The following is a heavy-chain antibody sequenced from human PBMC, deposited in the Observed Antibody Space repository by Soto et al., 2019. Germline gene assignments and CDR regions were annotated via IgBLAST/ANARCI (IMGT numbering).Heavy chain of an antibody. Sequence: RASVKVSCKASGGTFSSYAISWVRQAPGQGFEWMGGIIPIFGTANYAQKFQGRVTITADESTSTAYMELSSLRSEDTAVYYCASRYSSGWYDSDYWGQGTLVTVSS. CDR2: IIPIFGTA. D-gene: IGHD6-19*01. CDR3: ASRYSSGWYDSDY. J-gene: IGHJ4*02. CDR1: GGTFSSYA. V-gene: IGHV1-69*13.